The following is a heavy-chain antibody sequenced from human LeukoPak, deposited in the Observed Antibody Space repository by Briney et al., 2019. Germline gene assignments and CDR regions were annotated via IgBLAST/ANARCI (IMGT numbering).Heavy chain of an antibody. CDR2: INPNSGGT. J-gene: IGHJ4*02. CDR3: AKDTVTAMYYFDY. D-gene: IGHD5-18*01. Sequence: ASVKVSCKASGYTFTGYYMHWVRQAPGQGLEWMGWINPNSGGTNYAQKFQGRVTMTRDTSISTAYMELSRLRSDDTAVYYCAKDTVTAMYYFDYWGQGTLVTVSS. V-gene: IGHV1-2*02. CDR1: GYTFTGYY.